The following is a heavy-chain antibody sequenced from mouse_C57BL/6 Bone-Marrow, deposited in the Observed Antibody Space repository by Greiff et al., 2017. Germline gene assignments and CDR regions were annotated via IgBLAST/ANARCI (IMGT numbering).Heavy chain of an antibody. CDR1: GFTFSSYG. Sequence: EVQGVESGGDLVKPGGSLKLSCAASGFTFSSYGMSWVRQTPDKRLEWVATISSGGSYTYYPDSVKGRFTISRDNAKNTLYLQMSSLKSEDTAMYYCARLYWYFDVWGTETTVTVSS. V-gene: IGHV5-6*01. CDR2: ISSGGSYT. CDR3: ARLYWYFDV. J-gene: IGHJ1*03.